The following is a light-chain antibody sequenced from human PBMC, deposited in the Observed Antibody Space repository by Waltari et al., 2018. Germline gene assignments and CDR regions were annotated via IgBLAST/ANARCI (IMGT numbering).Light chain of an antibody. Sequence: EIVLTQSPATLSLSPGERASLSCRASQSVSTYLAWCQQKPGQAPRLLIYDASNRATGIPARFSGSGSGTDFTLTISSLEPEDFAIYYCQQRSNLPPFTFGPGTKVDIK. CDR3: QQRSNLPPFT. CDR1: QSVSTY. J-gene: IGKJ3*01. V-gene: IGKV3-11*01. CDR2: DAS.